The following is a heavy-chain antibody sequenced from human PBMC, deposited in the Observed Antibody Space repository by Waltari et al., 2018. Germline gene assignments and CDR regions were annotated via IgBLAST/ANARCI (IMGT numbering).Heavy chain of an antibody. J-gene: IGHJ6*02. CDR3: ARGVVVALPYYYGMDV. V-gene: IGHV1-69*01. Sequence: QVQLVQSGAEVKKPGSSVKVSCKASGGTFSSYAISWVRQAPGQGLEWMGGIIPIVGTANYAQKCHGRVTITADESTSTAYMELSSLRSEDTAVYYCARGVVVALPYYYGMDVWGQGTTVTVSS. D-gene: IGHD3-22*01. CDR2: IIPIVGTA. CDR1: GGTFSSYA.